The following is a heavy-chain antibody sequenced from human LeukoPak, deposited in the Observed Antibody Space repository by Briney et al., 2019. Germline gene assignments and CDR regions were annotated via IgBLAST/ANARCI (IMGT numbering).Heavy chain of an antibody. J-gene: IGHJ4*02. CDR2: ISSSGITM. V-gene: IGHV3-11*04. D-gene: IGHD3-16*01. Sequence: LSLTCTVSGGSISSYYWSWIRQAPGKGLGWVSYISSSGITMSYADSVKGRFTISRDNAKNSLYLQMSSLRAEDAAVYYCARVKGSYATDYWGQGALVTVSS. CDR1: GGSISSYY. CDR3: ARVKGSYATDY.